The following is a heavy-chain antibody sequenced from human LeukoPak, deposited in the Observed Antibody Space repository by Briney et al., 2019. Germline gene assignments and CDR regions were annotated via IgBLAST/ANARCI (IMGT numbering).Heavy chain of an antibody. CDR2: ISWDSGSI. CDR1: GFTFDDYA. Sequence: GRSLRLSCAASGFTFDDYAMHWVRQAPGKGLEWVSGISWDSGSIGYADSVKGRFTISRVNAKNSLYLQMNSLRAEDTALYYCAKGDFGVVQSYHFDYWGQGTLVTVSS. V-gene: IGHV3-9*01. D-gene: IGHD3-3*01. J-gene: IGHJ4*02. CDR3: AKGDFGVVQSYHFDY.